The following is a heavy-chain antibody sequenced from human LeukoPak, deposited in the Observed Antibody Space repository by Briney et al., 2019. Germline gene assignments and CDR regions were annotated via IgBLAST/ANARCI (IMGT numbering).Heavy chain of an antibody. CDR3: AKDLSSSWFEGLDN. J-gene: IGHJ4*02. CDR1: GFTLSTYG. CDR2: IWNDGSNK. Sequence: SQRLSCAASGFTLSTYGMYWVRQAPGKGLEWVAVIWNDGSNKHYADSVKGRFTISRDNSKITLDLQMNSLRAEDTAVYYCAKDLSSSWFEGLDNWGQGTLVTVSS. V-gene: IGHV3-33*06. D-gene: IGHD6-13*01.